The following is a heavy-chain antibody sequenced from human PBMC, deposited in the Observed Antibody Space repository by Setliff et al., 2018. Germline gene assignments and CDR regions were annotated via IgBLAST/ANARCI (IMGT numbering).Heavy chain of an antibody. V-gene: IGHV4-34*01. J-gene: IGHJ4*02. CDR2: ISHIGNT. D-gene: IGHD3-16*01. Sequence: SETLSLTCAVSGGSFSDYYWCWIRQPPGKGLEWIGEISHIGNTIYNPSLKSRVTISVDASKKQFSLKLYSATAADTAVYFCAGGSGYVWGSPVDYWGQGTLVTVS. CDR1: GGSFSDYY. CDR3: AGGSGYVWGSPVDY.